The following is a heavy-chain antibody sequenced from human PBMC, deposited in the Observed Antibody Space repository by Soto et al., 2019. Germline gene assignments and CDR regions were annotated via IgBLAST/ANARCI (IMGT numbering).Heavy chain of an antibody. CDR2: ISYDGSNK. CDR3: AKEKGGIAVAASSFDY. V-gene: IGHV3-30*18. CDR1: GFTFSSYG. Sequence: LRLSCAASGFTFSSYGMHWVRQAPGKGLEWVAVISYDGSNKYYADSVKGRFTISRDNSKNTLYLQMNSLRAEDTAVYYCAKEKGGIAVAASSFDYWGQGTLVTAPQ. J-gene: IGHJ4*02. D-gene: IGHD6-19*01.